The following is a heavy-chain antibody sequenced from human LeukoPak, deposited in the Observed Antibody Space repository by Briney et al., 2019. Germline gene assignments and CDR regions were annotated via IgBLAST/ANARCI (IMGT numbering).Heavy chain of an antibody. CDR1: GFTFSSYA. CDR3: ARGSGARNY. J-gene: IGHJ4*02. V-gene: IGHV3-7*01. D-gene: IGHD6-25*01. Sequence: GGSLRLSCAASGFTFSSYAMSWVRQAPGKGLEWVANIKQDGSEKYYVDSVKGRFTISRDNAKNSLYLQMNSLRAEDTAVYYCARGSGARNYWGQGTLVTVSS. CDR2: IKQDGSEK.